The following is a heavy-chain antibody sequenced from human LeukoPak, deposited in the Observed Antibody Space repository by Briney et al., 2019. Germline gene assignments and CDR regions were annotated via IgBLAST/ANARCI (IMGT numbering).Heavy chain of an antibody. J-gene: IGHJ6*04. V-gene: IGHV3-48*04. Sequence: GGSLRLSCAASGFTFSSYSMNWVRQAPGKGLEWVSYISSSGRTIYYADSVKGRFTISRDNAKNSLYLQMNSLRAEDTAVYYCAELGITMIGGVWGKGTTVTISS. CDR2: ISSSGRTI. CDR1: GFTFSSYS. CDR3: AELGITMIGGV. D-gene: IGHD3-10*02.